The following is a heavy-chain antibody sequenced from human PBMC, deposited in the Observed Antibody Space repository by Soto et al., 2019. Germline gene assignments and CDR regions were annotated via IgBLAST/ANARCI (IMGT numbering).Heavy chain of an antibody. Sequence: GGSLRLSCAASGFAFSNYAMHWVRQAPGKGLEWLAVIWNDGSNKYYADSVKGRFTISRDNSKNTVYLQMNSLRADDTAVCYCPRDHQRVRREVYHSGSENHPPRMDVWGQGTTVTVSS. CDR3: PRDHQRVRREVYHSGSENHPPRMDV. CDR2: IWNDGSNK. J-gene: IGHJ6*02. CDR1: GFAFSNYA. V-gene: IGHV3-33*01. D-gene: IGHD2-8*01.